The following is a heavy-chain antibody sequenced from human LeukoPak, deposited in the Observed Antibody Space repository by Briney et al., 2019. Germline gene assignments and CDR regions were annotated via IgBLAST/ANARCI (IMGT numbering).Heavy chain of an antibody. V-gene: IGHV3-9*03. CDR1: GFTFDDYA. Sequence: GRSLSLSCAASGFTFDDYAMHWVRRAPGEGVEGVSGNSWSRVSIGYAEFLKGRFLSSRDNAKNPLYLQMNSLRAEDMALYYCAKALVAADTEDGAFDIGGEGTMVTVSS. CDR2: NSWSRVSI. D-gene: IGHD2-2*01. CDR3: AKALVAADTEDGAFDI. J-gene: IGHJ3*02.